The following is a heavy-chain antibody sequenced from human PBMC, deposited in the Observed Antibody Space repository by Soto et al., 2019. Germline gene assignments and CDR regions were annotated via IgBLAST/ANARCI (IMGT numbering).Heavy chain of an antibody. V-gene: IGHV3-30*03. CDR2: ISYDGSNK. CDR3: ATPYGDPHYYYYYGMDV. J-gene: IGHJ6*02. Sequence: LRLSCAASGFTFSSYGMHWVRQAPGKGLEWVAVISYDGSNKYYVDSVKGRFTISRDNSKNTLYLQMNSLRAEDTAVYYCATPYGDPHYYYYYGMDVWGQGTTVTVSS. D-gene: IGHD4-17*01. CDR1: GFTFSSYG.